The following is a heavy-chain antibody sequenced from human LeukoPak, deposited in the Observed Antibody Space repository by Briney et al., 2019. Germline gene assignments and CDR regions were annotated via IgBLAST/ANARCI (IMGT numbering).Heavy chain of an antibody. CDR3: ASTDTMIVGPDAFDI. Sequence: ASVKVSCKASGYTFTSYDINWVRQATGQGLEWMGWMNPNSGNTGYAQKFQGRVTMTRNTSISTAYMELSSLRSEDTAVYYCASTDTMIVGPDAFDIWGQGIVVTVSS. J-gene: IGHJ3*02. CDR2: MNPNSGNT. D-gene: IGHD3-22*01. V-gene: IGHV1-8*01. CDR1: GYTFTSYD.